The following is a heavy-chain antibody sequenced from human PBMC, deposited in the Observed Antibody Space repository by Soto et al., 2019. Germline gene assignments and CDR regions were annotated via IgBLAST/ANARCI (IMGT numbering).Heavy chain of an antibody. CDR3: ARKKDTAMARDDYYYYGMDV. J-gene: IGHJ6*02. Sequence: GASVKVSCKASGGTFSSYAISWVRQAPGQGLEWMGGIIPIFGTANYAQKFQGRVTITADESTSTAYMELSSLRSEDTAVYYCARKKDTAMARDDYYYYGMDVWGQGTTVTVSS. CDR2: IIPIFGTA. D-gene: IGHD5-18*01. CDR1: GGTFSSYA. V-gene: IGHV1-69*13.